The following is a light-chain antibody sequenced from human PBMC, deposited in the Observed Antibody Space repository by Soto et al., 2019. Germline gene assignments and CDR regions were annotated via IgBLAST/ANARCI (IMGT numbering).Light chain of an antibody. V-gene: IGLV2-11*01. J-gene: IGLJ2*01. CDR1: SSDVGAYRY. CDR3: CAYAGSYTVL. Sequence: QSALTQPRSVSGSPGQSVTISCTGTSSDVGAYRYVSWYQQYPGKVPKLMIYDVSERPSGVPDRFSGSKSGNTASMTISGLQAEDEADYYCCAYAGSYTVLFGGGTKLTAL. CDR2: DVS.